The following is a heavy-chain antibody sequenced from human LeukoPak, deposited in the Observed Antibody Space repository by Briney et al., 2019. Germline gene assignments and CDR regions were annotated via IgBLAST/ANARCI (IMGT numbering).Heavy chain of an antibody. V-gene: IGHV6-1*01. D-gene: IGHD3-3*01. CDR1: GDSVSSNSAA. Sequence: SQTLSLTCAISGDSVSSNSAAWNWIRQSPSRGLEWLGRTYYRSKWYNDYAVSVKSRITINPDTSKNQFSLQLNSVTPEDTAVYYCARDPYDFWSGFPVSFDYWGQGTLVTVSS. CDR3: ARDPYDFWSGFPVSFDY. CDR2: TYYRSKWYN. J-gene: IGHJ4*02.